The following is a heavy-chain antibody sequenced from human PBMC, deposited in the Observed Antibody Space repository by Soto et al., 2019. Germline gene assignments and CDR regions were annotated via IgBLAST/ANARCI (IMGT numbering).Heavy chain of an antibody. J-gene: IGHJ6*02. V-gene: IGHV2-5*02. D-gene: IGHD5-12*01. Sequence: QITLKESGPTLVKPTQTLKLTCTFSGFSLSTSGVGVRWSRQPPGKALEWLALIYWDDDKRYSPSLKSRLTITKDTSKNQVVLTMTNMDPVDTATYYCAHSRRLSGYEYYYYYYAMDVWGQGTTVTVSS. CDR3: AHSRRLSGYEYYYYYYAMDV. CDR2: IYWDDDK. CDR1: GFSLSTSGVG.